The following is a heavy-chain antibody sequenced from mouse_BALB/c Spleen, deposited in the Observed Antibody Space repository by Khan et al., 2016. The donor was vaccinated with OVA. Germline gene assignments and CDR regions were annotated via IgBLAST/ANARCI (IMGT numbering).Heavy chain of an antibody. J-gene: IGHJ2*01. Sequence: EVQLQESGPGLVKPSQSLSLTCTVTGYSITSGYGWNWIRQFPGNILEWMGYISYSGSTNYNPSLKSRISITQDTSKNQFFLQLNSVTTEDTSTYYCARTARIKYWGQGTTLTVSA. CDR2: ISYSGST. V-gene: IGHV3-2*02. D-gene: IGHD1-2*01. CDR3: ARTARIKY. CDR1: GYSITSGYG.